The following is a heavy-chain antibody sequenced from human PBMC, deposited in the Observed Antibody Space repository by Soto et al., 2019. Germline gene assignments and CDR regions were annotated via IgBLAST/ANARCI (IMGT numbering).Heavy chain of an antibody. D-gene: IGHD3-10*01. CDR1: GGSISSSSYY. Sequence: SSETLSLTCTVSGGSISSSSYYWGWIRQPPGKGLEWIGSIYYSGSTYYNPSLKSRVTISVDTSKNQFSLKLSSVTAADTAVYYCARTDGGSGYYGSYYYYGMDVWGQGATVTVSS. CDR2: IYYSGST. CDR3: ARTDGGSGYYGSYYYYGMDV. V-gene: IGHV4-39*01. J-gene: IGHJ6*02.